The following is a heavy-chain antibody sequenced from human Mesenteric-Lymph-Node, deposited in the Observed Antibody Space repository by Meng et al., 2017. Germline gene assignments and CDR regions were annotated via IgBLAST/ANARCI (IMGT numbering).Heavy chain of an antibody. Sequence: QGQRLWHGCEWKTQRSLGEASCKASGGTVSSDDIRWVRQAPGQGLEWRGGIIPIFGTANYEQKFKGRVTITADESTSTAYMELSSLRSEDTAVYYCASRYYYDSNGYYYYWGQGTLVTVSS. D-gene: IGHD3-22*01. J-gene: IGHJ4*02. CDR1: GGTVSSDD. CDR3: ASRYYYDSNGYYYY. V-gene: IGHV1-69*01. CDR2: IIPIFGTA.